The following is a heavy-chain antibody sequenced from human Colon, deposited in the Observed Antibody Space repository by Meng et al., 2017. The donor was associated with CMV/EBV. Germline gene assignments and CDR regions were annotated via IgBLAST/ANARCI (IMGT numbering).Heavy chain of an antibody. V-gene: IGHV4-39*07. CDR2: IYRGGST. CDR1: GDFISSSRFY. Sequence: LSCAVSGDFISSSRFYWGWIRQPPGKGLEWIANIYRGGSTYYNPSLKSRVVISVDTSKNQFSLTLSSVTAADTAVYYCARDREQVYDYWGQGTLVTSPQ. D-gene: IGHD5/OR15-5a*01. CDR3: ARDREQVYDY. J-gene: IGHJ4*02.